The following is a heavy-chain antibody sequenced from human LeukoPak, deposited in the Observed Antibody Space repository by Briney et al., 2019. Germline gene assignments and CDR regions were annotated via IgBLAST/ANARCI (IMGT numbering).Heavy chain of an antibody. D-gene: IGHD3-3*01. J-gene: IGHJ6*03. Sequence: SETLSLTCTVSGGSVSSGSYYWGWIRQPPGKGLEWSGNIYYSGSTYYNPSLKSRVTISVETSKNQFSLKLSSVTAADTAVYYCARLRALRFLEYYMDVWGKGTTVTVSS. CDR3: ARLRALRFLEYYMDV. V-gene: IGHV4-39*07. CDR1: GGSVSSGSYY. CDR2: IYYSGST.